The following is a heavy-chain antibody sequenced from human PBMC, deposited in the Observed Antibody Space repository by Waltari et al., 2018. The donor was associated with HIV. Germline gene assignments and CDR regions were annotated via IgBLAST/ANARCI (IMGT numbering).Heavy chain of an antibody. J-gene: IGHJ6*02. D-gene: IGHD3-22*01. V-gene: IGHV1-69*01. CDR2: IIPLFGEA. CDR1: GGTVSRSD. CDR3: ARVPDRSGYQRYAMDV. Sequence: QVQLVQSGAEVKKPGSSVKVSCKASGGTVSRSDSSWVRQAPGQGLEWMGAIIPLFGEANYAQKCQGRLTITADESTSTAYMELSSLRSEDTAVYYCARVPDRSGYQRYAMDVWGQGTTVTVS.